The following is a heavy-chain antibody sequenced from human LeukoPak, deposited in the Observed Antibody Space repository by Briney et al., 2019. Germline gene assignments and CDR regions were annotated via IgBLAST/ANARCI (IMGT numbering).Heavy chain of an antibody. CDR3: ARSVRGAYGMDV. Sequence: GGSLRLSCAASGFTVSSNYMSWVRQALGKGLEWVSVIYSGGSTYYADSVKGRFTISRDNSKNTLYLQMNSLRAEDTAVYYCARSVRGAYGMDVWGQGTTVTVSS. D-gene: IGHD3-10*01. CDR2: IYSGGST. J-gene: IGHJ6*02. V-gene: IGHV3-66*01. CDR1: GFTVSSNY.